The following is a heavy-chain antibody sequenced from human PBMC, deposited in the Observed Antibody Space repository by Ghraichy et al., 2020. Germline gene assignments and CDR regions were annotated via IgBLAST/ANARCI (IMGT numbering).Heavy chain of an antibody. V-gene: IGHV4-59*01. J-gene: IGHJ3*01. D-gene: IGHD5-12*01. CDR2: INYSGST. CDR3: ARSGFFIHDAFDL. Sequence: SETLSLTCSVSVANFSGSTINNYYWNWIRQPPGKGLEWIGYINYSGSTNYRSSLMSRVTMSVDTSKNQFSLRLSSVTAADTAVYYCARSGFFIHDAFDLCGQGTTVTASS. CDR1: VANFSGSTINNYY.